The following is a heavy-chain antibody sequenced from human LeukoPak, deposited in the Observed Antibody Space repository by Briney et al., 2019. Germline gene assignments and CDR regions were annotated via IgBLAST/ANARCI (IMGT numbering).Heavy chain of an antibody. CDR3: ARGVEGYSGYEAFDY. V-gene: IGHV1-2*02. CDR2: INPNSCGT. J-gene: IGHJ4*02. Sequence: AAVNVSCKASGYTFTGYHMHWVRQAPGQGLEWMGLINPNSCGTNYAQKLQARVTITRDTSIITAYMDLSRLRSDDTAVYYCARGVEGYSGYEAFDYWGQGTLVTVSS. D-gene: IGHD5-12*01. CDR1: GYTFTGYH.